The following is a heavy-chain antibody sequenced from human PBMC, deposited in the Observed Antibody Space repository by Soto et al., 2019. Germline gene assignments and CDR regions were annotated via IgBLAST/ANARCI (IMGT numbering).Heavy chain of an antibody. CDR1: GFTFSSYA. CDR2: ISGSGGST. Sequence: EVQLLESGGGMVQPGGSLRLSCAASGFTFSSYAMSWVRQAPGKGREWVSAISGSGGSTYYADSVKGRFTISRDNSKNTLYLQMNSLRAEDTAVYYCAKYSSGWYYPFDYWGQGTLVTVSS. CDR3: AKYSSGWYYPFDY. V-gene: IGHV3-23*01. D-gene: IGHD6-19*01. J-gene: IGHJ4*02.